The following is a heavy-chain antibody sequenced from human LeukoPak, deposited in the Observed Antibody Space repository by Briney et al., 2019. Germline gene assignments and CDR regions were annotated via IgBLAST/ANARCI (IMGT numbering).Heavy chain of an antibody. CDR3: AGGQWELPHLGY. J-gene: IGHJ4*02. D-gene: IGHD1-26*01. CDR1: GGSFSGYF. V-gene: IGHV4-34*01. Sequence: KPSETLSLTCAVYGGSFSGYFWSWIRRPPGKGLEWIGEINHGGSTNYNPSLKSRVIISVDTSKNQFSLNLSSVTAADTAVYYCAGGQWELPHLGYWGQGTLVTVSS. CDR2: INHGGST.